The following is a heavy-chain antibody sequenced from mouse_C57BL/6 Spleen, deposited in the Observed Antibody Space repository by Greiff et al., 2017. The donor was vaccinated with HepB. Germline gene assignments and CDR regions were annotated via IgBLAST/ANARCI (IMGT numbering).Heavy chain of an antibody. D-gene: IGHD3-1*01. V-gene: IGHV1-18*01. CDR1: GYTFTDYN. CDR2: INPNNGGT. CDR3: ARGLLPYFDY. Sequence: EVQLQQSGPELVKPGASVKIPCKASGYTFTDYNMDWVKQSHGKSLEWIGDINPNNGGTIYNQKFKGKATLTVDNSSSTAYMELRSLTSEEPAVYYCARGLLPYFDYWGQGTTLTVSS. J-gene: IGHJ2*01.